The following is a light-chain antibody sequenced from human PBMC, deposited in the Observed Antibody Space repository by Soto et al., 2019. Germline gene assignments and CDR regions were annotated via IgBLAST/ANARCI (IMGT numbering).Light chain of an antibody. CDR3: QQRSNWPLT. CDR1: QSVGSY. Sequence: EIVLTQSPATLSLSPGERATLSCRASQSVGSYFAWYQQKPGQAPRLLIYDASNRATGIPARFSGSGSGTDFTLTISSLESEDFAVYYCQQRSNWPLTFGKGTKV. J-gene: IGKJ1*01. V-gene: IGKV3-11*01. CDR2: DAS.